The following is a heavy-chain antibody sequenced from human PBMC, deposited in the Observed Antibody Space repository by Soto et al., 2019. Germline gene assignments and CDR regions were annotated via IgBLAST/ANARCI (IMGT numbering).Heavy chain of an antibody. J-gene: IGHJ5*02. CDR3: AVYRGYCSGGSCYSGRWFDP. Sequence: QVQLQESGPGLVKPSGTLSLTCAVSSGSISSSNWWSWVRQPPGKGLEWIVEIYHSGSTNYNPSLKSRVTISVDKSKNQFSLKLSSVTAADTAVYYCAVYRGYCSGGSCYSGRWFDPWGQGTLVTVSS. CDR1: SGSISSSNW. CDR2: IYHSGST. D-gene: IGHD2-15*01. V-gene: IGHV4-4*02.